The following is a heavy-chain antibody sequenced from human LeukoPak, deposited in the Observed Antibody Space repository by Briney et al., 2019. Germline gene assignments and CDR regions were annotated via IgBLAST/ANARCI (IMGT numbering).Heavy chain of an antibody. J-gene: IGHJ6*02. CDR2: IKQDGSRI. CDR3: ERDAHRGMDV. CDR1: GFTFSNYW. V-gene: IGHV3-7*01. Sequence: HPAGSLRLSCAASGFTFSNYWMGCFRQAPAKGRQEVANIKQDGSRIYYVDSVKGRFTISRDTAKDSLYLQMNSLRAEDTAVYYCERDAHRGMDVWGQGTTVTVSS.